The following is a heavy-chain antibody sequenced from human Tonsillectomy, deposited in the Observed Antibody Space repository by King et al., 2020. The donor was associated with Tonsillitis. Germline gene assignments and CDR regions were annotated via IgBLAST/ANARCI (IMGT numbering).Heavy chain of an antibody. Sequence: VQLVESGGGVVQPGGSLRLSCAASGFTFDDYAMHWVRQAPGKGLEWVSLISGDGGSTYYADSVKGRFTISRDNSKNSLYLQMNSLRTEDTALYYCAKDVLEWLLGGGGVPDYWGQGTLVTVSS. V-gene: IGHV3-43*02. CDR1: GFTFDDYA. J-gene: IGHJ4*02. CDR3: AKDVLEWLLGGGGVPDY. CDR2: ISGDGGST. D-gene: IGHD3-3*01.